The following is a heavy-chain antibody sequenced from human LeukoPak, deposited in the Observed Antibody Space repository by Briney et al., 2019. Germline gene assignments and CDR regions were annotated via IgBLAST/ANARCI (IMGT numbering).Heavy chain of an antibody. J-gene: IGHJ3*02. Sequence: PGGSLRLSCAASGFTFSSYAMSWVRQAPGKGLEWVSAISGSGGSTYYADSVKGRFTISRDNSKNTLYLQMNSLRAEDTAVYYCAGGLRITMVRGVKSYIPRHAFDIWGQGTMVTVSS. CDR2: ISGSGGST. CDR3: AGGLRITMVRGVKSYIPRHAFDI. V-gene: IGHV3-23*01. CDR1: GFTFSSYA. D-gene: IGHD3-10*01.